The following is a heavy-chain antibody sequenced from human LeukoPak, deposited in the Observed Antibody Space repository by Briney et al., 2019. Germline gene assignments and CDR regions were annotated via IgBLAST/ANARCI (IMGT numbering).Heavy chain of an antibody. D-gene: IGHD3-22*01. CDR1: GGSISPYY. V-gene: IGHV4-4*07. CDR2: IYTSGNS. J-gene: IGHJ6*03. Sequence: SETLSLTCTVSGGSISPYYWSWIRQPAGKGLEWIGRIYTSGNSNYNPSLKSRVTMSVDTSKNQFSLKLSSVTAADTAVYYCARSSGQGHYYYYMDVWGKGTTVTVSS. CDR3: ARSSGQGHYYYYMDV.